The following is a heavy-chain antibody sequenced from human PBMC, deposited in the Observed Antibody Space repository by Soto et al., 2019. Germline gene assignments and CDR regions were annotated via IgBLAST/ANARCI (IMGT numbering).Heavy chain of an antibody. CDR3: ARSQGSSTSLEIYYYYYYGMDV. CDR2: IIPISGTA. J-gene: IGHJ6*02. Sequence: QVQLVQSGAEVKKPGSSVKVSCKASGGTFSSYAISWVRQAPGQGLEWMGGIIPISGTANYAQKFQGRVTVPADETTSTAYMELRMLRSVDTAVYYCARSQGSSTSLEIYYYYYYGMDVWGQGTTVTVSS. D-gene: IGHD2-2*01. CDR1: GGTFSSYA. V-gene: IGHV1-69*01.